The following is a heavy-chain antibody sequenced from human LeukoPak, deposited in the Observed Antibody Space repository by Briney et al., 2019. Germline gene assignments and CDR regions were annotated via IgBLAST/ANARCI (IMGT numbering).Heavy chain of an antibody. CDR1: GGSFSGYY. D-gene: IGHD3-9*01. V-gene: IGHV4-34*01. J-gene: IGHJ4*02. CDR2: INHSGST. CDR3: ARGTVSRYFDWLSRGSPSFDY. Sequence: SETLSLTCAVYGGSFSGYYWSWIRQPPGKGLEWIGEINHSGSTNYNPSLKSRVTISVDTSKNQFSLKLSSVTAADTAVYYCARGTVSRYFDWLSRGSPSFDYWGQGTLVTVSS.